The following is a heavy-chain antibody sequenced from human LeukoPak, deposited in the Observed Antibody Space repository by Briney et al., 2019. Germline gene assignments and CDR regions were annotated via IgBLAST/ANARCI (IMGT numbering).Heavy chain of an antibody. V-gene: IGHV3-21*01. D-gene: IGHD4-17*01. CDR2: ISSSSSYI. CDR1: GFAFSSYS. CDR3: ARGRAYGDRFDP. Sequence: GGSLRLSCAASGFAFSSYSMNWVRQAPGKGLEWVSSISSSSSYIYYADSVKGRFTISRDNAKNSLYLQMNSLRAEDTAVYYCARGRAYGDRFDPWGQGTLVTVSS. J-gene: IGHJ5*02.